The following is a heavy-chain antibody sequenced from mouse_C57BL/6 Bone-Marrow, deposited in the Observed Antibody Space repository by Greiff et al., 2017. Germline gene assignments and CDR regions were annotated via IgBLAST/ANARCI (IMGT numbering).Heavy chain of an antibody. CDR3: YDYDDYFDY. J-gene: IGHJ2*01. CDR2: INPSSGYT. D-gene: IGHD2-4*01. V-gene: IGHV1-4*01. Sequence: VQLQQSGAELARPGASVKMSCKASGYTFTSYTMHWVKQRPGQGLEWIGYINPSSGYTKYNQKFKDKATLTADKSSSTAYMQLSSLTSEDSAVYYCYDYDDYFDYWGQGTTLTVSS. CDR1: GYTFTSYT.